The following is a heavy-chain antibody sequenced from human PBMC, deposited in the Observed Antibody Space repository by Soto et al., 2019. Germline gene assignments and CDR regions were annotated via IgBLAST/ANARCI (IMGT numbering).Heavy chain of an antibody. J-gene: IGHJ4*02. D-gene: IGHD5-12*01. CDR1: GCTFTSYA. CDR2: INAGNGNT. V-gene: IGHV1-3*01. CDR3: ARAPGGYSGYGDV. Sequence: QVQLVRSGAEVKKRGASVKVSCKACGCTFTSYAMHWVRQAPGQRLEWMGWINAGNGNTKYSQKFQGRVTITRDTSASTAYMELSSLRSEDTAVYYCARAPGGYSGYGDVWGQGTLVTVSS.